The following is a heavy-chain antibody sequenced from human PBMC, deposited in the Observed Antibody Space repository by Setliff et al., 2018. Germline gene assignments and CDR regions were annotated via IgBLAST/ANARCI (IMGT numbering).Heavy chain of an antibody. CDR2: VRSDGGDK. Sequence: GGSLRLSCAASGFTSNMYGVHWVRQAPGKGLEWVAYVRSDGGDKKYADSVRGRFTISRDNSKNTLNLQMNSLRDEDTAVYYCAKPRPGTTSEPSDYWGQGTLVTVSS. J-gene: IGHJ4*02. D-gene: IGHD1-7*01. CDR3: AKPRPGTTSEPSDY. CDR1: GFTSNMYG. V-gene: IGHV3-30*02.